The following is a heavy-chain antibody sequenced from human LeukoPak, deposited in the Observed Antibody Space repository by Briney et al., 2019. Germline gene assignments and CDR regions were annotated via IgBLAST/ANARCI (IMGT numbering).Heavy chain of an antibody. V-gene: IGHV3-48*01. J-gene: IGHJ4*02. CDR3: WRGDPAMEY. Sequence: GGSLRLSCAASGFTFSSYSMDWVRQAPGKGLEWLSYISSMSSTIYYADSVKGRFTISIDNAKTSLSLKMNIMRPEHTAPSYCWRGDPAMEYWGERTLVTLSS. D-gene: IGHD5-18*01. CDR1: GFTFSSYS. CDR2: ISSMSSTI.